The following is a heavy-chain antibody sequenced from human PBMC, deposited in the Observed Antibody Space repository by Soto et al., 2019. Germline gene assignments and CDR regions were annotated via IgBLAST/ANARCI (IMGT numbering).Heavy chain of an antibody. J-gene: IGHJ4*02. CDR1: GFIFNIYW. CDR2: INSDGSST. D-gene: IGHD4-17*01. Sequence: EVQLVESGGGLVQPGGSLRLSCAASGFIFNIYWMHWVRQAPGKGLVWVSRINSDGSSTTYADSVKGRFTISRDNAKNTLYLQMNSLRAEDTAVYYCTRDPIDYGDYFDYWGQGTLVTVSS. V-gene: IGHV3-74*01. CDR3: TRDPIDYGDYFDY.